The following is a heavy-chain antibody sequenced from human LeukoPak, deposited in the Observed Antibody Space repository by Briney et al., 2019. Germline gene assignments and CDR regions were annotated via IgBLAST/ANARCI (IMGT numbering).Heavy chain of an antibody. Sequence: ASVKVSCKASGYTFTSCDINWVRQATGQGLEWMGWMNPNSGNTGYAQKFQGRVTMTRSTSISTAYMELSSLRSEDTAVYYCARGRSGLYYYYYYTDVWGKGTTVTVSS. CDR3: ARGRSGLYYYYYYTDV. J-gene: IGHJ6*03. CDR2: MNPNSGNT. V-gene: IGHV1-8*01. CDR1: GYTFTSCD. D-gene: IGHD3-10*01.